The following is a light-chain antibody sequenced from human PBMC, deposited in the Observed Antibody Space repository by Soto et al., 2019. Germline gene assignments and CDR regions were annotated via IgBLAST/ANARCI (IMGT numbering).Light chain of an antibody. CDR2: EVS. V-gene: IGLV2-14*01. CDR1: SSDVGGYNY. J-gene: IGLJ1*01. Sequence: QSVLTHPASVSGSPGQSITISCTGTSSDVGGYNYVSWYQQHPGKAPKLMIYEVSNRPSGVSNRFSGSKSGNTASLTISGLQAADEADYYCASYLTTSPLEVFGTGTKV. CDR3: ASYLTTSPLEV.